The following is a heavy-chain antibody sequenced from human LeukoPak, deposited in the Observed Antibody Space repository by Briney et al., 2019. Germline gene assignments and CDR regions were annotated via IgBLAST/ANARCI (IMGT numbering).Heavy chain of an antibody. CDR3: CIAAADPPYYYYGMDV. Sequence: PGGSLRLSCAASGFTFSSYAMSWVRQAPGKGLEWVSAISGSGGSTYYADSVKGRFTISRDNSKNTLYLQMNSLRAEDTAVYYSCIAAADPPYYYYGMDVWGQGTTVTVSS. J-gene: IGHJ6*02. V-gene: IGHV3-23*01. D-gene: IGHD6-13*01. CDR1: GFTFSSYA. CDR2: ISGSGGST.